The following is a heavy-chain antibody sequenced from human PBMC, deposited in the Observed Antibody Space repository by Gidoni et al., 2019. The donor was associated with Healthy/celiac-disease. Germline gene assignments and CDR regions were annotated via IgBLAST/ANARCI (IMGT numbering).Heavy chain of an antibody. CDR1: GGSISSYY. CDR3: ARDLDSSGYIDY. V-gene: IGHV4-59*01. CDR2: IYYSGST. D-gene: IGHD3-22*01. Sequence: QVQLQESGPGLVTPSETLSLTCTVSGGSISSYYWSWIRQPPGKGLEWIGYIYYSGSTNYNPSLKSRVTISVDTSKNQFSLKLSSVTAADTAVYYCARDLDSSGYIDYWGQGTLVTVSS. J-gene: IGHJ4*02.